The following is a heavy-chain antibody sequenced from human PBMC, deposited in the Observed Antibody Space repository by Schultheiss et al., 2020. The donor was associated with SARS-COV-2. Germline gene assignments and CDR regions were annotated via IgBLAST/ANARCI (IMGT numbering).Heavy chain of an antibody. CDR2: IWYDGNKK. D-gene: IGHD2-2*01. CDR1: GFTFSSYA. CDR3: ARDHVGYCSSTSCEIFDY. J-gene: IGHJ4*02. Sequence: GESLKISCAASGFTFSSYAMSWVRQAPGKGLEWVAVIWYDGNKKYYADFVKGRFTISRDNAKNSLYLQMNSLRAEDTAVYYCARDHVGYCSSTSCEIFDYWGQGTLVTVSS. V-gene: IGHV3-33*08.